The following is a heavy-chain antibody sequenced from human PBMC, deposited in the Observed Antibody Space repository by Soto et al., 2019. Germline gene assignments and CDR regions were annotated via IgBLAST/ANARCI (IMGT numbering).Heavy chain of an antibody. CDR2: INHSGST. D-gene: IGHD1-26*01. V-gene: IGHV4-34*01. J-gene: IGHJ5*02. CDR1: GGSFSGHY. Sequence: SETLSLTCTVYGGSFSGHYWSWIRQPPGKGLEWNGEINHSGSTNYNPSLKSRVTISVDKSKNQFSMKLCSVTAADTAVYYCARPRGGNWEGWFDPWGQGTLVTVSS. CDR3: ARPRGGNWEGWFDP.